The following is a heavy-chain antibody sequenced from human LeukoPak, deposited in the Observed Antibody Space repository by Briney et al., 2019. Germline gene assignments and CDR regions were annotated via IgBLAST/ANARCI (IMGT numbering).Heavy chain of an antibody. Sequence: GGSLRLSCAASGFTFSSYGMHWVRQAPGKGLEWVAFMRYDGSNKYYADSVKGRFTISRDNSKNTLYLQMNSLRAEDTAVYYCAKDLRGGITMIVVVGFDYWGQGTLVTVSS. CDR3: AKDLRGGITMIVVVGFDY. D-gene: IGHD3-22*01. V-gene: IGHV3-30*02. CDR2: MRYDGSNK. CDR1: GFTFSSYG. J-gene: IGHJ4*02.